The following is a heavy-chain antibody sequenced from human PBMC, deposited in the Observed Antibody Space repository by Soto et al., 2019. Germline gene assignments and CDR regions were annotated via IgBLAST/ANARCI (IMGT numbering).Heavy chain of an antibody. J-gene: IGHJ4*02. Sequence: ASVKVSCKASGYTFTSYDINWVRQATGQGLEWMGWMNPNSGNTGYAQKFQGRVTMTRNTSISTAYMELSSLRSEDTAVYSCARGPALQQWLVYFDYWGQGTLVTVSS. CDR1: GYTFTSYD. D-gene: IGHD6-19*01. V-gene: IGHV1-8*01. CDR3: ARGPALQQWLVYFDY. CDR2: MNPNSGNT.